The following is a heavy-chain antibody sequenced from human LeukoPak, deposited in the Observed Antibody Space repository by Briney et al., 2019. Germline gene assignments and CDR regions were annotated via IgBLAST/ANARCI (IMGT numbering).Heavy chain of an antibody. Sequence: ASVKVSCKASGYTFTSYDINWVRQASGQGLEWMGWMNPNSGNTGYAQKFQGRVTMTRNTSISTAYMEQSSLRSEDTAVYYCARGTPLRLDYYYYGMDVWGQGSTVTVSS. CDR1: GYTFTSYD. V-gene: IGHV1-8*01. CDR3: ARGTPLRLDYYYYGMDV. CDR2: MNPNSGNT. J-gene: IGHJ6*02. D-gene: IGHD6-6*01.